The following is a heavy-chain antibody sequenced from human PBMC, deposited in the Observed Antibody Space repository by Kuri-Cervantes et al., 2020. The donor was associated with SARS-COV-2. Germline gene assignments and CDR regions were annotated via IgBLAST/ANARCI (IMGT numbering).Heavy chain of an antibody. CDR1: GGTSSSYA. CDR3: ARKIGGGYCSGGSCRGMDV. Sequence: SVKVACKASGGTSSSYAISWVRQAPGQGLEWMGGIIPIFGTANYAQKFQGRVTITADKSTSTAYMELSSLRSEDTAVYYCARKIGGGYCSGGSCRGMDVWGQGTTVTVSS. D-gene: IGHD2-15*01. CDR2: IIPIFGTA. J-gene: IGHJ6*02. V-gene: IGHV1-69*06.